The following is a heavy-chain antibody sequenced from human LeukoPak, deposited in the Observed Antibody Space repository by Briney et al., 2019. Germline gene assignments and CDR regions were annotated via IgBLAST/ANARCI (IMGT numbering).Heavy chain of an antibody. CDR1: GYTFTSYG. J-gene: IGHJ4*02. CDR3: ARRLSGVSGLAY. V-gene: IGHV1-18*01. CDR2: ISAYNGIS. Sequence: GASVKVSCKASGYTFTSYGITWVRQAPGQGLEWMGWISAYNGISNYAQKLQGRVTMTTDTSTSTAYMELRSLTSDDTAVYYCARRLSGVSGLAYWGQGTLVTVSS. D-gene: IGHD3-16*01.